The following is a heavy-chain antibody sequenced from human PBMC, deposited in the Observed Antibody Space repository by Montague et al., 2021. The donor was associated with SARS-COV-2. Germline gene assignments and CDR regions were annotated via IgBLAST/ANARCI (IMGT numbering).Heavy chain of an antibody. CDR3: AQKTIAVPGSPHFYS. J-gene: IGHJ4*02. D-gene: IGHD6-19*01. CDR2: T. Sequence: TYYADSVKGLFTISRDNSKNTLYLQMNTLRAEDTAVYFCAQKTIAVPGSPHFYSWGQGTLVTVSS. V-gene: IGHV3-23*01.